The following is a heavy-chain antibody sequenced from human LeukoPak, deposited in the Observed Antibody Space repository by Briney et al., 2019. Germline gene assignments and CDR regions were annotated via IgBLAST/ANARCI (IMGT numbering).Heavy chain of an antibody. CDR1: GGSISSNSYY. D-gene: IGHD3-22*01. V-gene: IGHV4-39*01. CDR2: IDYRGYT. J-gene: IGHJ5*02. CDR3: ARVGGISMIVP. Sequence: PSETLSLTCTVSGGSISSNSYYWGSIRQPPGKGLEWIGSIDYRGYTYYNPSLRSRVTISVDTSENQFSLKVTSVNATDTAVYYCARVGGISMIVPWGQGTQVTVSS.